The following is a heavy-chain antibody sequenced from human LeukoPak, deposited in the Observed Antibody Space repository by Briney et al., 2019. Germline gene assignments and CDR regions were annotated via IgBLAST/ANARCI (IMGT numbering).Heavy chain of an antibody. CDR1: GFTFSSYG. CDR3: ARDIAYQLLSYGMDV. CDR2: IWYDGSNK. D-gene: IGHD2-2*01. J-gene: IGHJ6*02. V-gene: IGHV3-33*01. Sequence: PGGSLRLSCAASGFTFSSYGMHWVRQAPGKGLEWVAVIWYDGSNKYYADSVKGRFTISRDNSKNTLYLQTNSLRAEDTAVYYCARDIAYQLLSYGMDVWGQGTTVTVSS.